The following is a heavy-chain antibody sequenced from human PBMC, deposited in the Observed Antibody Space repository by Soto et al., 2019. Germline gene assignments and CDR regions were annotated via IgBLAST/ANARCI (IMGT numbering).Heavy chain of an antibody. CDR2: ITGSGFTT. D-gene: IGHD6-13*01. CDR3: AKSQIGAAQYGDY. J-gene: IGHJ4*02. CDR1: AFTFSNCA. Sequence: EVQLLESGGGLVQPGGSLRLSCAASAFTFSNCAMNWVRQVPGKGVEWVSAITGSGFTTYYADSVKGRFTISRDNSKNTLYMQMNNLRAEDTAVYYCAKSQIGAAQYGDYWGQGTLVTVSS. V-gene: IGHV3-23*01.